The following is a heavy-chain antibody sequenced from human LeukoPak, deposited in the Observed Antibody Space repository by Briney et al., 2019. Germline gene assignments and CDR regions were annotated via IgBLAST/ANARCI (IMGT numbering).Heavy chain of an antibody. J-gene: IGHJ4*02. CDR1: GFTFSSYA. V-gene: IGHV3-23*01. CDR3: AKGGHATTYSHLDY. D-gene: IGHD1-26*01. Sequence: LSGGSLRLSCATSGFTFSSYAMSWVRQAPGKGLEWVSAIKDNGGSTVYADSVKGRFTISRDNSKNTLYLQMNTLRADDTAVYYCAKGGHATTYSHLDYWGQGSLVTVSS. CDR2: IKDNGGST.